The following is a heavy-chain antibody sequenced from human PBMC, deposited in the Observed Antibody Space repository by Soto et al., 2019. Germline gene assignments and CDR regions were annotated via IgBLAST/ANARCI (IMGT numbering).Heavy chain of an antibody. CDR2: ISSDSRYI. D-gene: IGHD2-15*01. Sequence: EVQLVESGGGLVQPGGSLRLSCAASGFTLSNYVVNWVRQAPGKGLEWVSYISSDSRYIYHGDSGKGRFTISRDNARNSVYLQMNSLRDEDTAVYYCARIKLVDFFFTNVDVYDMDVWGQGTPVTVSS. V-gene: IGHV3-21*01. CDR1: GFTLSNYV. J-gene: IGHJ6*02. CDR3: ARIKLVDFFFTNVDVYDMDV.